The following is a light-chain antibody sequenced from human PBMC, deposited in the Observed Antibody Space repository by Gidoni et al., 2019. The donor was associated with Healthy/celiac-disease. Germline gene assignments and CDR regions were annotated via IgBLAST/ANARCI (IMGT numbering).Light chain of an antibody. J-gene: IGKJ1*01. CDR3: QQYGSSPRT. Sequence: EIVLTQSPGTLSLSPGERATLSCRASQSVSSSYLAWYQQKPGQAPRLLIYGASSRATGIPDRFSGSGSGTDCTLTIRRLEPEDFAVYYGQQYGSSPRTFGQGTKVEIK. CDR2: GAS. V-gene: IGKV3-20*01. CDR1: QSVSSSY.